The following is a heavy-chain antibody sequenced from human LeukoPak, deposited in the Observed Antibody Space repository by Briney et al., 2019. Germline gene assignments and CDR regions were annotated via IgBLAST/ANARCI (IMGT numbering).Heavy chain of an antibody. J-gene: IGHJ4*02. CDR3: ARHSWYGSGSYYYLRALDYFDY. V-gene: IGHV4-4*02. CDR1: GGSISSSNW. D-gene: IGHD3-10*01. Sequence: PSGTLSLTCAVSGGSISSSNWWSWVRQPPGKGLEWIGEIYHSGSTNYNPSLKSRVTISVDKSKNQFSLKLSPVTAADTAVYYCARHSWYGSGSYYYLRALDYFDYWGQGTLVTVSS. CDR2: IYHSGST.